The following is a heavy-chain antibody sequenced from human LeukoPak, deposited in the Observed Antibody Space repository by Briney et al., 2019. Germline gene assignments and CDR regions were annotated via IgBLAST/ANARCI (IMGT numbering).Heavy chain of an antibody. CDR1: GYTFTSYY. CDR3: ARDRYYDILTGSPHNWFDP. CDR2: INPSGGST. J-gene: IGHJ5*02. V-gene: IGHV1-46*01. D-gene: IGHD3-9*01. Sequence: GASVKVSCKASGYTFTSYYMHWVRQAPGQGLEWMGIINPSGGSTSYAQKFQGRVTMTRDTSTSTVYMELSSLRSEDTAVYYCARDRYYDILTGSPHNWFDPWGQGTLVTVSS.